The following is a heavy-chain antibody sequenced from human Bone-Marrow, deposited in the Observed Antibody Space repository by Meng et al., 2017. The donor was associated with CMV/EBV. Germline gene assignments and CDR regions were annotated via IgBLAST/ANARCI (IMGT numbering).Heavy chain of an antibody. CDR3: TRVLTYDFWSGYLAAGGMDV. Sequence: SLKISCTASGFTFGDYAMSWVRQAPGKGLEWVGFIRSKAYGGTTEYAASVKGRFTISRDDSKSIAYLQMNSLKTEDTAVYYCTRVLTYDFWSGYLAAGGMDVWGQGTTVTVSS. CDR2: IRSKAYGGTT. V-gene: IGHV3-49*04. CDR1: GFTFGDYA. J-gene: IGHJ6*02. D-gene: IGHD3-3*01.